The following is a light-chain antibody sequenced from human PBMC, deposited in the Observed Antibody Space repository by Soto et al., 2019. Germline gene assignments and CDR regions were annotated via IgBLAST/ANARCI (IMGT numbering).Light chain of an antibody. CDR3: QQYNSDSGT. CDR1: QSLSSW. J-gene: IGKJ1*01. Sequence: DIQMTQSPSTLSASLGDRVTITCRASQSLSSWLAWYQQKPGQAPKLLIYKASSLESGVPSRFSGSGSGTEFTLTIRSLQPDDFATYCCQQYNSDSGTFGQGTKVEIK. CDR2: KAS. V-gene: IGKV1-5*03.